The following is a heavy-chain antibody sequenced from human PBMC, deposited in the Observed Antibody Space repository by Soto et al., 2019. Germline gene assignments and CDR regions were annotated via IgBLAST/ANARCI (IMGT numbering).Heavy chain of an antibody. D-gene: IGHD2-21*02. J-gene: IGHJ3*02. Sequence: QVQLQESGPGLVKPSETLSLTCTVSGGSISSYYWCWIRQPPGKGLEWIGYIYYSGSTNYNPSLKSRVTISVDTSKYQFSLELSSVSAADTAVYYCARDGSGVVTAFLEGGDAFDIWGQGTMVTVSS. CDR3: ARDGSGVVTAFLEGGDAFDI. CDR2: IYYSGST. V-gene: IGHV4-59*01. CDR1: GGSISSYY.